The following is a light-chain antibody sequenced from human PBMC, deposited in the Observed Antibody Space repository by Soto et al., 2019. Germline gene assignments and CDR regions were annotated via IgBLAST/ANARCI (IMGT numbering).Light chain of an antibody. CDR1: NGYNTYS. V-gene: IGLV4-69*01. J-gene: IGLJ2*01. CDR2: LNSDGSH. Sequence: QPVLTQSPSASASLGASVKLTCTLSNGYNTYSIAWHHQQPERGPRFLMKLNSDGSHTKGDGIPDRFSGSSSGPERYLTIASLQSEDEADYYCQTWGTGIVIFGGGTQLTVL. CDR3: QTWGTGIVI.